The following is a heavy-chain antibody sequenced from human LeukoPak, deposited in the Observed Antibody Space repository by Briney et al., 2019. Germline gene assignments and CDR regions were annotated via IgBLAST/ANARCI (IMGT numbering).Heavy chain of an antibody. CDR1: GGTFSSYA. CDR3: AREETLHYWYFDL. J-gene: IGHJ2*01. CDR2: IIPILGIA. Sequence: GASVRVSCKASGGTFSSYAISWVRQAPGQGLEWMGRIIPILGIANYAQKFQGRVTITADKSTSTAYMELSSLRSEDTAVYYCAREETLHYWYFDLWGRGTLVTVSS. V-gene: IGHV1-69*04.